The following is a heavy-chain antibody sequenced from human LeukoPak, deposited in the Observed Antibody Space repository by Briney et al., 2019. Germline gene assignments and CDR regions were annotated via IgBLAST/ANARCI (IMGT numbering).Heavy chain of an antibody. CDR2: IRYDGSNK. D-gene: IGHD3-22*01. V-gene: IGHV3-30*02. CDR1: GFTFSSYG. CDR3: AKGGEGYYDSSGYPPT. J-gene: IGHJ5*02. Sequence: GGSLRLSCAASGFTFSSYGMHWVRQAPGKGLEWVAFIRYDGSNKYYADSVKGRFTISRDNSKNTLYLQMNSLRAEDTAVYYCAKGGEGYYDSSGYPPTWGQGTLVTVSS.